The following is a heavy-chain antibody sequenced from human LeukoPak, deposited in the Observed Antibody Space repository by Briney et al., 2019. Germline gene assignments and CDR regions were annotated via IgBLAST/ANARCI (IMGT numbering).Heavy chain of an antibody. CDR2: ISDSGGRT. J-gene: IGHJ4*02. V-gene: IGHV3-23*01. CDR1: GITLSNYG. CDR3: AKDNRIAAALFDY. Sequence: PGGSLRLSCAVSGITLSNYGMSWVRQAPGKGLEWVAGISDSGGRTNYADSVKGRFTISRDNPKNTLYLQMNSLRAEDTAVYYCAKDNRIAAALFDYWGQGTLVTVSS. D-gene: IGHD6-13*01.